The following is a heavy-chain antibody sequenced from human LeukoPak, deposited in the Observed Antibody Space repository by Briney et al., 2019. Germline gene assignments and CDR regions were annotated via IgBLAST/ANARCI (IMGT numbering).Heavy chain of an antibody. J-gene: IGHJ4*02. Sequence: ASVKVSCKASGYTFTDYYMHWVRQAPGQGLEWMGWINPKSGGTNYAQKFQGRVTMTTDTTTSTAYMELRTLISDDTAVYYCAKGRRVDADDHFDHWGQGTLVTVSS. CDR2: INPKSGGT. V-gene: IGHV1-2*02. D-gene: IGHD1-1*01. CDR1: GYTFTDYY. CDR3: AKGRRVDADDHFDH.